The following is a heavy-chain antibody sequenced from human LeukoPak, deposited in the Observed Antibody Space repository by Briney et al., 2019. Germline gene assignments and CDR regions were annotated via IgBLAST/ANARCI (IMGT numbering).Heavy chain of an antibody. J-gene: IGHJ4*02. D-gene: IGHD6-6*01. V-gene: IGHV3-30*02. CDR1: GFTFSSYG. Sequence: PGGSLRLSCAASGFTFSSYGMHWVRQAPGKGLEWVAFIRYDGSNKYYADSVKGRFTISRDNSKNTLYLQMNSLRAEDTAVYYCAKDGASEWVAARHFDNWGQGTLVTVSS. CDR2: IRYDGSNK. CDR3: AKDGASEWVAARHFDN.